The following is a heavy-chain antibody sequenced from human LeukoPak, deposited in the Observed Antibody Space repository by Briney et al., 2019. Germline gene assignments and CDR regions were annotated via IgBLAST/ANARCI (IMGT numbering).Heavy chain of an antibody. Sequence: GASVKVSCKASGGTFSSYAISWVRQAPGQGLEWMGRIIPILGIANYAQKFQGRVTITADKSTSTAYMELSSLRSEDTAVYYCARGAVGAALIDYWGQGTLVTVSS. CDR1: GGTFSSYA. D-gene: IGHD1-26*01. J-gene: IGHJ4*02. V-gene: IGHV1-69*04. CDR3: ARGAVGAALIDY. CDR2: IIPILGIA.